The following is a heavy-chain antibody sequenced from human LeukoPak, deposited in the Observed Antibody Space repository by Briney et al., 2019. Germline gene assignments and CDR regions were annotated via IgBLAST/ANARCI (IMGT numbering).Heavy chain of an antibody. V-gene: IGHV5-51*01. J-gene: IGHJ4*02. CDR3: ARGRLDCSSTSCYYYFDY. D-gene: IGHD2-2*01. CDR2: IYPGDSDT. Sequence: GESLKISCKGSGYSFTSYWIGWVCQMPGKGLEWMGIIYPGDSDTRYSPSFQGQVTISADKSISTAYLQWSSLKASDTAMYYCARGRLDCSSTSCYYYFDYWGQGTLVTLSS. CDR1: GYSFTSYW.